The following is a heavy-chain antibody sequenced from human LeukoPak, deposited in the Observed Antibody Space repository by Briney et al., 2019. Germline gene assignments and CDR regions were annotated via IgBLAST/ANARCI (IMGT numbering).Heavy chain of an antibody. D-gene: IGHD3-10*01. CDR1: GFTFSSYE. V-gene: IGHV3-23*01. J-gene: IGHJ4*02. Sequence: GGSLRLSCAASGFTFSSYEVNWVRQAPGKGLEWVSAISGRGGSTYYADSVKGRFTISRDNSKNTLYLQMNSLRAEDTAVYYCAKGPPGSPVGYFDYWGQGTLVTVSS. CDR2: ISGRGGST. CDR3: AKGPPGSPVGYFDY.